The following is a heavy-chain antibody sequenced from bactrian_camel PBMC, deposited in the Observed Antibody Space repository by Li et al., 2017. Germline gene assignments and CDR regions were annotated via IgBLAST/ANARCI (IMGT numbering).Heavy chain of an antibody. J-gene: IGHJ4*01. D-gene: IGHD3*01. CDR3: AAEPIDCPSAPPNMRSYYYNR. Sequence: QVQLVESGGGSVQAGGSLRLTCATGVSSTDYCVGWFRRAPGKKGEGVAAIYTGGGRTYYADSVKGRFTITKDNAKNTLYLQMNNLKPEDTATYYCAAEPIDCPSAPPNMRSYYYNRWGQGTQVTVS. CDR2: IYTGGGRT. V-gene: IGHV3S54*01. CDR1: GVSSTDYC.